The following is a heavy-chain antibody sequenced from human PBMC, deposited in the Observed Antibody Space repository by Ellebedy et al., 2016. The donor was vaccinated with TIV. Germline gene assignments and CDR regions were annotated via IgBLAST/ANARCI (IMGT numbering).Heavy chain of an antibody. CDR1: GYTFTSYF. V-gene: IGHV1-46*01. CDR3: ARGDNYYYDSSGYYYSY. CDR2: INPTSGSS. Sequence: ASVKVSCKASGYTFTSYFLYWVRQAPGQGLEWMGIINPTSGSSNYAQKFQGRVTMTRDTFTSTVYMDLSSLRSEDTAVYYCARGDNYYYDSSGYYYSYWGQGTLVTVSS. D-gene: IGHD3-22*01. J-gene: IGHJ4*02.